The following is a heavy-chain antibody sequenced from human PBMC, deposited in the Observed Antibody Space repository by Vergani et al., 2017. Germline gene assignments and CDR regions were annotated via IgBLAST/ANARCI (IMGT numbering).Heavy chain of an antibody. J-gene: IGHJ5*02. D-gene: IGHD2-21*02. V-gene: IGHV4-30-2*01. CDR1: GGSISSGGYS. Sequence: QLQLQESGSGLVKPSQTLSLTCAVSGGSISSGGYSWSWIRQPPGKGLEWIGYIYHSGSTYYNPSLKSRVTISVDTSKNQFSLKLSSVTAADTAVYYCARIRGDIGLDWFDPWGQGTLVTVSS. CDR3: ARIRGDIGLDWFDP. CDR2: IYHSGST.